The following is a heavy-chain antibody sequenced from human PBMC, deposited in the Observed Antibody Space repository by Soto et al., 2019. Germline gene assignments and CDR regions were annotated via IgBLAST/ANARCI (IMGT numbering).Heavy chain of an antibody. CDR1: GGSISSYY. V-gene: IGHV4-59*08. Sequence: PSETLSLTCTVSGGSISSYYWSWIRQPPGKGLERIGYIYYSGSTNYNPSLKSRVTISVDTSKNQFSLKLSSVTAADTAVYYCARHSSSWEFAEYFQHWGQGTLVTVSS. J-gene: IGHJ1*01. D-gene: IGHD6-13*01. CDR3: ARHSSSWEFAEYFQH. CDR2: IYYSGST.